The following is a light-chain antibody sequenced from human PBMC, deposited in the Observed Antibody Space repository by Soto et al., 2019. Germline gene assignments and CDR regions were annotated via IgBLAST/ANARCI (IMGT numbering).Light chain of an antibody. CDR1: QTVDSNF. CDR2: AAS. J-gene: IGKJ1*01. Sequence: DIVLTQSPGTLSLSPGERATLSCRASQTVDSNFLAWYQQKPGQSPRLLIYAASTRATGIPDRFSGSGSGTEFTLTIGRLDPEDFAVYYCLKYCSYPGWTFGPGTKVEIK. CDR3: LKYCSYPGWT. V-gene: IGKV3-20*01.